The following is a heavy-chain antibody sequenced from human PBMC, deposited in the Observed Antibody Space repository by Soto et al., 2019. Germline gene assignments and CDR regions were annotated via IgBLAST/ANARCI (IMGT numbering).Heavy chain of an antibody. V-gene: IGHV1-18*01. CDR3: ARDKLQGATAAGIPWLGP. J-gene: IGHJ5*02. Sequence: GSSVKVSCKASGYTFTSYGISWVRQAPGQGLEWMGWISAYNGNTNYAQKLQGRVTMTTDTSTSTAYMELRSLRSDDTAVYYCARDKLQGATAAGIPWLGPWGQGPLITLS. D-gene: IGHD6-13*01. CDR1: GYTFTSYG. CDR2: ISAYNGNT.